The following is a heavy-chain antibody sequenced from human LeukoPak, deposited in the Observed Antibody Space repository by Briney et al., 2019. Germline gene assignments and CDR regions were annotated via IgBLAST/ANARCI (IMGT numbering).Heavy chain of an antibody. CDR2: INPNSGGT. CDR3: ARDSSTDGGHFDY. D-gene: IGHD4-23*01. Sequence: ASVKVSCKASGYTFTGYYMHWVRQAPGQGLEWMGWINPNSGGTNYAQKFQGRVTMTRDTSISTAYMELSRLRSDDTAVYYCARDSSTDGGHFDYWGQGTLVTVSS. CDR1: GYTFTGYY. J-gene: IGHJ4*02. V-gene: IGHV1-2*02.